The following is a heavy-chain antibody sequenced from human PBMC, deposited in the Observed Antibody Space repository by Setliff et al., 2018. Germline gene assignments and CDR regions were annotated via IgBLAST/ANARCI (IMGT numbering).Heavy chain of an antibody. CDR1: GYTFTNYW. V-gene: IGHV5-51*01. CDR3: ARSTVTQDFDS. CDR2: IYPGDSDT. D-gene: IGHD4-17*01. J-gene: IGHJ4*02. Sequence: PGESLKISCKGSGYTFTNYWIGWVRQMPGKGLEWMGLIYPGDSDTRYSPSFQGQVTISADRSISTAYLQWSSLKASDTGMYYCARSTVTQDFDSWGQGTRVTVSS.